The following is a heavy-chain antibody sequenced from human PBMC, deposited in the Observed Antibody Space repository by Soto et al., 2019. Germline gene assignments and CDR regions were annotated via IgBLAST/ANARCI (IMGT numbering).Heavy chain of an antibody. Sequence: QVQLVASGGGVGQPGKSLTISCAASGFTFSGYALHWVRQAPGKGLEWVTLISYDGRTKYYADSVKGRFTISRDNSKNTLFLQMTSLRTEDTAIYYCARDISDTAMVEGALDYWGQGTLVTVSS. V-gene: IGHV3-30*04. J-gene: IGHJ4*02. CDR2: ISYDGRTK. CDR1: GFTFSGYA. CDR3: ARDISDTAMVEGALDY. D-gene: IGHD5-18*01.